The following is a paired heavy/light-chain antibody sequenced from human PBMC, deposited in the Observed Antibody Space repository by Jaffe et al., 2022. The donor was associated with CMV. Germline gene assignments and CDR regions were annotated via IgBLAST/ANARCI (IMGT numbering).Heavy chain of an antibody. CDR1: GYTFTGYY. J-gene: IGHJ4*02. D-gene: IGHD3-10*01. CDR3: AKGEGRDS. CDR2: INPNSGDS. V-gene: IGHV1-2*02. Sequence: QVQLVQSGAEVKKPGASVKVSCRASGYTFTGYYIHWVRQAPGQGLEWMGWINPNSGDSKYAQKFQGRVSITRDTSINTAYMELIRLKSDDTAIYYCAKGEGRDSWGQGTLVTVSS.
Light chain of an antibody. J-gene: IGLJ1*01. CDR3: SSYTSSRTYV. CDR1: SSDVGSYNY. CDR2: DVS. Sequence: QSALTQPASVSGSPGQSITISCTGTSSDVGSYNYVYWYQQHPGKAPKLMISDVSNRPSGVSNRFSGSKSGNTASLTISGLQADDEADYYCSSYTSSRTYVFGSGTKVTVL. V-gene: IGLV2-14*03.